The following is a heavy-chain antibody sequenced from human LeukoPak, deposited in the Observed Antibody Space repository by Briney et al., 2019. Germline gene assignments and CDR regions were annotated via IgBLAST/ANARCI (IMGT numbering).Heavy chain of an antibody. V-gene: IGHV3-21*01. CDR1: GFTFSSYG. CDR3: ARDDPYYDILTGYVY. D-gene: IGHD3-9*01. Sequence: GGSLRLSCAASGFTFSSYGMNWVRQAPGKGLEWVSSISSSSSYIYYADSVKGRFTISRDNAKNSLYLQMNSLRAEDTAVYYCARDDPYYDILTGYVYWGQGTLVTVSS. CDR2: ISSSSSYI. J-gene: IGHJ4*02.